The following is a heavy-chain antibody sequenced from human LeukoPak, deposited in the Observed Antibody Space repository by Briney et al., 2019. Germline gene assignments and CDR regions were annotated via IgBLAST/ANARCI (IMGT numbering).Heavy chain of an antibody. J-gene: IGHJ6*02. V-gene: IGHV1-69*02. CDR3: ASEYEFYGMDV. CDR2: IIPILGIA. D-gene: IGHD3-3*01. CDR1: GGTFSSYT. Sequence: GASVTVSCKASGGTFSSYTISWVRQAPGQGLEWMGRIIPILGIANYAQKFQSRVTITADKSTSTAYMELSSLRSEDTAVYYCASEYEFYGMDVWGQGTTVTVSS.